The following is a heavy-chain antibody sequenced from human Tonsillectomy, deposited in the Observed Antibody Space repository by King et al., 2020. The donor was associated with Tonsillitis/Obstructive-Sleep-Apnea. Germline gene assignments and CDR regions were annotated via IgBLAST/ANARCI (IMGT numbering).Heavy chain of an antibody. CDR3: ARDSTGHDAFDI. CDR1: GYIFTTYA. D-gene: IGHD4-17*01. J-gene: IGHJ3*02. V-gene: IGHV7-4-1*01. CDR2: INTNTGNP. Sequence: QLVQSGSELKKSGASVKVSCMSSGYIFTTYAINWVRQAPGQGLEWMGCINTNTGNPTYDQVLTGRLVFSLDTSVITAYLQIGGLKAEDTAVYYCARDSTGHDAFDIWGQGTMFTVSS.